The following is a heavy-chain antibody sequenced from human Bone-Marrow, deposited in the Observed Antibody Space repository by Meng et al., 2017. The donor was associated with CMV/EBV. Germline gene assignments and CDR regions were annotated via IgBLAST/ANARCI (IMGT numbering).Heavy chain of an antibody. Sequence: SVKVSCKASGYTFTSYGINWVRQAPGQGLEWMGWISTYNGNTNYAQNLQGRVTITTDESTSTAYMELSSLRSEDTAVYYCAREGQYYYDSSGSFDYWGQGTLVTVSS. CDR1: GYTFTSYG. CDR2: ISTYNGNT. J-gene: IGHJ4*02. V-gene: IGHV1-18*01. D-gene: IGHD3-22*01. CDR3: AREGQYYYDSSGSFDY.